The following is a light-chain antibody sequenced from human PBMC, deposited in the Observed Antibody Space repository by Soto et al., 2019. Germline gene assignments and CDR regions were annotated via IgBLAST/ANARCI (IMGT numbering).Light chain of an antibody. CDR2: DVS. CDR3: SSYTSSSTPYV. J-gene: IGLJ1*01. Sequence: QSALTQPASVSGSPGQSITISCTGTSSDVGGYNYVSWYQHHPGKAPKRMIFDVSNRPSGVSNRFSGSKSANTASLTISGLQAEDEADYYCSSYTSSSTPYVFGTGTKLTVL. CDR1: SSDVGGYNY. V-gene: IGLV2-14*03.